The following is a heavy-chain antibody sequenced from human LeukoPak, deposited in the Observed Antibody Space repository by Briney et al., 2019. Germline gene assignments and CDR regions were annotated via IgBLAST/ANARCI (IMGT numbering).Heavy chain of an antibody. D-gene: IGHD4-17*01. J-gene: IGHJ4*02. Sequence: SQTLSLTCAISGDSVSSNSAAWNWSRQSPSRGLEWLGRTYYRPIWYNDYAVSVKSRITINPDTSKNQFSLRLNSVTPEDPAVYNCARDDYGDRFDYWGQGTLVTVSS. CDR3: ARDDYGDRFDY. CDR1: GDSVSSNSAA. V-gene: IGHV6-1*01. CDR2: TYYRPIWYN.